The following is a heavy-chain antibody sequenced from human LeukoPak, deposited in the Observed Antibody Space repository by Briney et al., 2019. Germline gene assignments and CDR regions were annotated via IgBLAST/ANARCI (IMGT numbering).Heavy chain of an antibody. Sequence: SETLSLTCTVSGGSISSSSYYWGWIRQPPGKGLEWIGSIYYSGSTYYNPSLKSRVTISVDTSKNQFSLKLSSVAAADTAVYYCARLPRFVVVPAAIIWGKGTTVTISS. CDR2: IYYSGST. V-gene: IGHV4-39*01. J-gene: IGHJ6*04. D-gene: IGHD2-2*01. CDR3: ARLPRFVVVPAAII. CDR1: GGSISSSSYY.